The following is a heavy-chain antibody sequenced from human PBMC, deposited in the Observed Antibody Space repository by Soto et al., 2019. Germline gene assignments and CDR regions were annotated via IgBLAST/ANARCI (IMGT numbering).Heavy chain of an antibody. V-gene: IGHV3-30*09. CDR3: ARRLAPTISALGY. CDR2: ISENGDRQ. CDR1: GLTFSAAA. Sequence: QEQLEQSGGGVVQAGSSLRLSCTASGLTFSAAAFHWVRQAPGKGLQWVAVISENGDRQYSTESVRGRFVISRDSSKNTVYLQMSSLRPEATGVYFCARRLAPTISALGYWGQGALVTVSS. D-gene: IGHD1-26*01. J-gene: IGHJ4*02.